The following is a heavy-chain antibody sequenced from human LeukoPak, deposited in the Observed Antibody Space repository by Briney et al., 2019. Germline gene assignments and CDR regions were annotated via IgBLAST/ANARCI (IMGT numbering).Heavy chain of an antibody. CDR1: GFTFNNNA. V-gene: IGHV3-23*01. CDR2: INGGGDAT. Sequence: AGGSLRLSYATSGFTFNNNAMSWVRQARGKGLEWVSAINGGGDATEYADSVKGRFTISRDNSKDTLYPQMNSLRPDDTAVYYCARCTASCYANAFDVWGQGTLLTVSS. J-gene: IGHJ3*01. CDR3: ARCTASCYANAFDV. D-gene: IGHD2-2*01.